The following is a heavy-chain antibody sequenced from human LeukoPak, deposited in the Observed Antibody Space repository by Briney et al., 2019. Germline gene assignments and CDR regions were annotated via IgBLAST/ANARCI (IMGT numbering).Heavy chain of an antibody. CDR3: GRVALDTSMIHY. D-gene: IGHD5-18*01. CDR1: GFTFGDYY. CDR2: ISSGSSYT. Sequence: PGGSLRLSCVASGFTFGDYYMNWIRQAPGKGLEWVSYISSGSSYTSYADSVKGRFTISRDDAENSLYLQMNSLRVEDTAVYYCGRVALDTSMIHYWGQGTLVTVSS. V-gene: IGHV3-11*06. J-gene: IGHJ4*02.